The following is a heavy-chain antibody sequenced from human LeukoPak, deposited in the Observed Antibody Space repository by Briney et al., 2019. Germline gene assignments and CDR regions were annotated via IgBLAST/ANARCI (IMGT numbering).Heavy chain of an antibody. CDR1: GFTFSNYA. Sequence: PGGSLRLSCAASGFTFSNYAMSWVRQAPGKGLEWVSAISGSGGSTYYADSVKGRFTISRDNSKNTLYLQMNSLRAEDTAVYYCAVPVIAAAGTLDYWGQGTLVTVSS. J-gene: IGHJ4*02. CDR2: ISGSGGST. CDR3: AVPVIAAAGTLDY. D-gene: IGHD6-13*01. V-gene: IGHV3-23*01.